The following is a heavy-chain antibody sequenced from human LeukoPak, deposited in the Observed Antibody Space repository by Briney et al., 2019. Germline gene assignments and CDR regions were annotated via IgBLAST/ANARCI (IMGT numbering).Heavy chain of an antibody. Sequence: ASVKVSCKASGYTFTGYYMHWVRQAPGQGLEWMGRINPSSGGTNYAQKFQGRVTMTRDTSISTAYMELSRQRSDDTAVYYCARPHTVLYNWFDPWGQGTLVTVSS. J-gene: IGHJ5*02. CDR3: ARPHTVLYNWFDP. D-gene: IGHD4-11*01. V-gene: IGHV1-2*06. CDR2: INPSSGGT. CDR1: GYTFTGYY.